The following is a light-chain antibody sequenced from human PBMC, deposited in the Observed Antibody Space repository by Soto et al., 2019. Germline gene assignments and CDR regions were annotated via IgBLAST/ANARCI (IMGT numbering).Light chain of an antibody. CDR3: QQYDSYPRT. V-gene: IGKV1-5*01. J-gene: IGKJ1*01. CDR1: QSLSRW. CDR2: DAS. Sequence: DIQMTQSPSTLSASVGDRVTITCRASQSLSRWLAWYQQKPGKAPKLLIYDASSLESGVPSRFSGSASGTEFTLSITPMQPDDFATYYCQQYDSYPRTFGQATKVDI.